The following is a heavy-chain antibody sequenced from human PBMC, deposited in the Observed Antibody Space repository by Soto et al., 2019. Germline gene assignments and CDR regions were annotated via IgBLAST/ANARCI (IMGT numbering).Heavy chain of an antibody. D-gene: IGHD4-17*01. CDR3: AGGWPPDYGGDFDY. CDR2: IIPIFGTA. CDR1: GGTFSSYA. J-gene: IGHJ4*02. Sequence: QVQLVQSGAEVKKPGSSVKVSCKASGGTFSSYAISWVRQAPEQGLEWMEGIIPIFGTANYAQKFQGRVTINADESTSTAYMELSSLRSEDTAVYYCAGGWPPDYGGDFDYCGQGTLVTVSS. V-gene: IGHV1-69*12.